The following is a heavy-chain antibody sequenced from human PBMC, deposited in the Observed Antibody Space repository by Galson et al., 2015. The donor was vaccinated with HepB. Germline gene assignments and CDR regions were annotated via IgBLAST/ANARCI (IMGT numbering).Heavy chain of an antibody. V-gene: IGHV1-18*01. CDR1: GYTFTSYG. CDR3: ARDHGLVESLPDP. J-gene: IGHJ5*02. CDR2: ISTYNGNT. Sequence: SVKVSCKASGYTFTSYGISWVRQAPGQGLEWMGWISTYNGNTKFAQKLQGRVTLTTDTSTTTAYMELRSLRSDDTAVYYCARDHGLVESLPDPWGQGTLVTVSS. D-gene: IGHD3-10*01.